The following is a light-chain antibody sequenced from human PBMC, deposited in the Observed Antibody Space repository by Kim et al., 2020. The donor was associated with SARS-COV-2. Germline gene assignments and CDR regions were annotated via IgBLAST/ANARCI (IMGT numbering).Light chain of an antibody. CDR3: QQYGSSRTWT. CDR2: AAS. J-gene: IGKJ1*01. V-gene: IGKV3-20*01. Sequence: EIGLTQSPGTLSLSPGERATLSCRASQSVSSSYLAWYQQTPGQAPRLLIYAASRRATGIPDRFSGSGSGTDFTLTISRLEPEDFAVYYCQQYGSSRTWTFGQGTKVDIK. CDR1: QSVSSSY.